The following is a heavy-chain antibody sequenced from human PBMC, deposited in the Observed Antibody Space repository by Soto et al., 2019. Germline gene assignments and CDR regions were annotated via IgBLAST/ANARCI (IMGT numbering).Heavy chain of an antibody. J-gene: IGHJ4*02. CDR1: GGSISSFY. V-gene: IGHV4-59*01. CDR2: ISYSGST. Sequence: QVQLQESGPGLVKPSETLSLNCTVSGGSISSFYWSWVRQTPGKGLEWIGYISYSGSTNYNPSLNSRVTISVDTSKTQFSLKLTSVTTADTAVYYCTRRQGSYLDQWGQGTLVTVSS. D-gene: IGHD2-15*01. CDR3: TRRQGSYLDQ.